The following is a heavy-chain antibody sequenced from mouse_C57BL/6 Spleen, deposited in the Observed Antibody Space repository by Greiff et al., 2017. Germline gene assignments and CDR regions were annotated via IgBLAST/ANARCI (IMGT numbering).Heavy chain of an antibody. Sequence: EVMLVESGGDLVKPGGSLKLSCAASGFTFSSYGMSWVRQTPDKRLEWVATISSGGSYTYYPDSVKGRFTISRDNAKNTLYLQMSSLKSEDTAMYYCARHELGYFDVWDTGTTVTVSS. V-gene: IGHV5-6*01. CDR2: ISSGGSYT. CDR1: GFTFSSYG. J-gene: IGHJ1*03. CDR3: ARHELGYFDV.